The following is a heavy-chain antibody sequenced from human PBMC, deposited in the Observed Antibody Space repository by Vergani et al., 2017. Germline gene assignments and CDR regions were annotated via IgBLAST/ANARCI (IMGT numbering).Heavy chain of an antibody. CDR3: ARGLGGLAADGIEAGYYYGMDV. CDR2: MSPHSGNT. Sequence: QVQLVQSGAEVKKPGASVKVSCKASGYTFTSYDINWVRQATGQGLEWMGWMSPHSGNTGYAQKFQGRVTITRNTSISTAHMELSSLRSEDTAVYYCARGLGGLAADGIEAGYYYGMDVWGQGTTVTVSS. D-gene: IGHD6-13*01. J-gene: IGHJ6*02. CDR1: GYTFTSYD. V-gene: IGHV1-8*03.